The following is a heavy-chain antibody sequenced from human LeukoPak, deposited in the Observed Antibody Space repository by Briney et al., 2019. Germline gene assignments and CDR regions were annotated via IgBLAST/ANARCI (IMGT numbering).Heavy chain of an antibody. D-gene: IGHD3-10*01. CDR2: VWFDGSNT. CDR1: GFTFSNYG. Sequence: PGGSLRLSCSPSGFTFSNYGMHWFRQAPGKGLEWVAIVWFDGSNTYYADSVRGRFTISRDNSKNTLFLQMDNLRAEDTAVYYCARGTYYYGSGSYYNPPDYWGQGTLVTVSS. CDR3: ARGTYYYGSGSYYNPPDY. V-gene: IGHV3-33*01. J-gene: IGHJ4*02.